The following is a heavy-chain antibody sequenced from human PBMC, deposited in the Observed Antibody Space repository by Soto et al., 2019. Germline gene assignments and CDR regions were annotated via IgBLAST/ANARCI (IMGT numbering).Heavy chain of an antibody. V-gene: IGHV1-18*01. D-gene: IGHD6-6*01. Sequence: ASVKVSCKASGYTFTNYGVSWVRQAPGQGLEWMGWINTYNGNTNFAQNLQGRVTMTTNTSASTTYMELRSLRSDDTAVYYCVRTHRDYSVSSTAFDYWGQGTLVTVSS. CDR2: INTYNGNT. J-gene: IGHJ4*02. CDR3: VRTHRDYSVSSTAFDY. CDR1: GYTFTNYG.